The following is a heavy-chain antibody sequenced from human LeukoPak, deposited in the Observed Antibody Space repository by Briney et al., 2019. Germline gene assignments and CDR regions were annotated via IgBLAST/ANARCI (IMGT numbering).Heavy chain of an antibody. Sequence: GGSLRLSCAASGFPFSKYDMSWVRQAPGKGLEWVSSLTSGGGSKEYADAVKGRFIIFRDNSKNTLYLQMNNLRADDTAFYFCAKSLVRWAFDYWGRGALVSVSS. CDR2: LTSGGGSK. CDR3: AKSLVRWAFDY. D-gene: IGHD4-23*01. CDR1: GFPFSKYD. V-gene: IGHV3-23*01. J-gene: IGHJ4*01.